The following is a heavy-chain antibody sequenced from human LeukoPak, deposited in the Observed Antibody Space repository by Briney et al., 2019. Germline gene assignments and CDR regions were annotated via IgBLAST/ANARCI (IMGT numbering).Heavy chain of an antibody. Sequence: GASVKVSCTVSGSSLTELSLYWVRQAPGKGLEWMGGFDVIDAKTFYAQKFQGRVTMTEDSSTDTAYMELCSLRSDDTAFYYCAAGRPYSLLDYWGQGTLLTVSS. CDR3: AAGRPYSLLDY. V-gene: IGHV1-24*01. D-gene: IGHD5-18*01. J-gene: IGHJ4*02. CDR2: FDVIDAKT. CDR1: GSSLTELS.